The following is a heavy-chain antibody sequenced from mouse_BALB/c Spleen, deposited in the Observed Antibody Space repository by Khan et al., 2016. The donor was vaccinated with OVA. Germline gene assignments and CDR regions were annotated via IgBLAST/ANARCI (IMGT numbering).Heavy chain of an antibody. CDR1: GYTFTDYS. J-gene: IGHJ2*01. Sequence: QIQLVQSGPELKKPGETVKISCKASGYTFTDYSMHWVKQAPGKGLKWMGWINTETGEPTYADDFKGRFAFSLETSASTAYLQIINLKNEDTATYFCARDRYDYVDYWGQGTTLTVSS. V-gene: IGHV9-2-1*01. CDR2: INTETGEP. D-gene: IGHD2-14*01. CDR3: ARDRYDYVDY.